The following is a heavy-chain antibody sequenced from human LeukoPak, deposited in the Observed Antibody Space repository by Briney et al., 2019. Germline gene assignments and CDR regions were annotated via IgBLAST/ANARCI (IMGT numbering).Heavy chain of an antibody. V-gene: IGHV1-69*13. J-gene: IGHJ5*02. CDR1: GGTFSSYA. CDR2: IIPIFGTA. CDR3: AREYYYGSGSYL. D-gene: IGHD3-10*01. Sequence: ASVNVSCKASGGTFSSYAISWVRQAPGQGLEWMGGIIPIFGTANYAQKFQGRVTITADESTCTAYMELSSLRSEDTAVYYCAREYYYGSGSYLWGQGTLVTVSS.